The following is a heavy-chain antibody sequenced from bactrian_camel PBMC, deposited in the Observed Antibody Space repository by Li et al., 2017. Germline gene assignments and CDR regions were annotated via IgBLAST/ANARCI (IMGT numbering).Heavy chain of an antibody. J-gene: IGHJ4*01. Sequence: HVQLVESGGGSVQAGGSLRLSCARSGEPYSRYSMAWVRQAPGKEREGIAAVDSDGTTSYADSVKGRFTISRDSAKNTLYLQLNSLKTEDTAMYYCEKLPFGGFTVYDDATHRGQGTQVTVS. CDR3: EKLPFGGFTVYDDATH. D-gene: IGHD7*01. CDR1: GEPYSRYS. CDR2: VDSDGTT. V-gene: IGHV3S26*01.